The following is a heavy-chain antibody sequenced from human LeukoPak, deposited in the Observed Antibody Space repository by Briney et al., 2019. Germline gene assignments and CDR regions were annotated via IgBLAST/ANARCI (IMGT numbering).Heavy chain of an antibody. CDR1: GFTFSSYA. D-gene: IGHD6-19*01. Sequence: GGSLRLSCAASGFTFSSYAMSWVRQAPGKGLEWVSAISGSGGSTYYADSVKGRFTISRDNSKNTLYLQMNSLRAEDTAVYYCTKDLKKAGYSSGWPPSYYYGMGVWGQGTTVTVSS. CDR2: ISGSGGST. V-gene: IGHV3-23*01. CDR3: TKDLKKAGYSSGWPPSYYYGMGV. J-gene: IGHJ6*02.